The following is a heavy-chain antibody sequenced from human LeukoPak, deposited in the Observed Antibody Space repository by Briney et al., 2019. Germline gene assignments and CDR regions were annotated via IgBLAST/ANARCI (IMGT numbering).Heavy chain of an antibody. CDR1: GDSISSGDYY. CDR3: ARGPYSYDSSGAFDI. Sequence: SQTLSLTCTVSGDSISSGDYYWSWIRQPAGKGLEWIGRISSSGSTNYNPSLKSRVTISVDTSKNQFSLKLSSVTAADTAAYFCARGPYSYDSSGAFDIWGQGTVVTVSS. D-gene: IGHD3-22*01. J-gene: IGHJ3*02. V-gene: IGHV4-61*02. CDR2: ISSSGST.